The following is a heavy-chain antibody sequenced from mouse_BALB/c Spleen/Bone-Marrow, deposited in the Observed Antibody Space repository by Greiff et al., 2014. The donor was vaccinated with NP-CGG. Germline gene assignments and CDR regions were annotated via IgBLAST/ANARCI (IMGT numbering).Heavy chain of an antibody. V-gene: IGHV2-5-1*01. CDR2: IWRGGST. Sequence: VKLVESGPSLVQPSQSLSITCTVSGFSLTSYGVHWVRQSPGKGLEWLGVIWRGGSTDYNAAFVSRLSITKDNSKSQVFFKMNSLQADDTAIYYCAKTDYWGQGTTFTVSS. CDR3: AKTDY. CDR1: GFSLTSYG. J-gene: IGHJ2*01.